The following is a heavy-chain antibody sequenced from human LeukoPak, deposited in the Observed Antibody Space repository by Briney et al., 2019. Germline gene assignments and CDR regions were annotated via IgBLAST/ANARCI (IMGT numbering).Heavy chain of an antibody. D-gene: IGHD4-17*01. CDR3: AKDHPDLTLRCYWFDP. Sequence: PGGSLRLSCAASGFTFSSYAMSWVRQAPGKGLEWVSAISGSGGSTYYADSVKGRFTISRDNSKNTLYLQMNSLRAEDTAVYYCAKDHPDLTLRCYWFDPWGQGTLVTVSS. J-gene: IGHJ5*02. CDR2: ISGSGGST. CDR1: GFTFSSYA. V-gene: IGHV3-23*01.